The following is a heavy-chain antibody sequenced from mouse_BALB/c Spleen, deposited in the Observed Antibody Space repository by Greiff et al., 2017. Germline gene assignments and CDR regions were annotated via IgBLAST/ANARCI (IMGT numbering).Heavy chain of an antibody. D-gene: IGHD2-4*01. CDR3: ARGATMITTGAMDY. Sequence: VQLQQSGAELVRPGTSVKMSCKAAGYTFTNYWIGWVKQRPGQGLEWIGWIYPGDGSTKYNEKFKGKATLTADKSSSTAYMQLSSLTSENSAVYFCARGATMITTGAMDYWGQGTSVTVSS. CDR1: GYTFTNYW. V-gene: IGHV1-63*02. J-gene: IGHJ4*01. CDR2: IYPGDGST.